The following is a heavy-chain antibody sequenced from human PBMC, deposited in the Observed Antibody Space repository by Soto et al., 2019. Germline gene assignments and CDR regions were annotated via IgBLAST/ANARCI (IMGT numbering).Heavy chain of an antibody. V-gene: IGHV5-51*01. CDR3: ASRMGPSIGWLDP. J-gene: IGHJ5*02. CDR2: IYPGDSDT. D-gene: IGHD2-15*01. CDR1: GYKFGNYW. Sequence: GESLKISCEGSGYKFGNYWIGWVRQTPGKGLEWMGIIYPGDSDTVYNPSFQGQVTMSVDKYINTAYLQWSSLQASDTGIYYGASRMGPSIGWLDPWGQGNQGTVAS.